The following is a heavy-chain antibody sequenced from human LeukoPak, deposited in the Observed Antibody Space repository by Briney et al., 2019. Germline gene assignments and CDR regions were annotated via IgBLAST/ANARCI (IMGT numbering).Heavy chain of an antibody. CDR3: ARHKVGYCSSTSCTASHLDS. V-gene: IGHV4-39*01. D-gene: IGHD2-2*01. J-gene: IGHJ4*02. Sequence: MPSETLSLTCTVSGGSISSSSYYWGWIRQPPGKGLEWIGSIYYSGSTYYNPSLKSRVTISVDTSKNQFSLKVNSVTAADTAVYYCARHKVGYCSSTSCTASHLDSWGQGTLVTVSS. CDR1: GGSISSSSYY. CDR2: IYYSGST.